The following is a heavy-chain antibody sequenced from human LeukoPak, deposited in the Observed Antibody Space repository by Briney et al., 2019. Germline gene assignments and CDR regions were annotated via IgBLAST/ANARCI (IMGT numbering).Heavy chain of an antibody. CDR1: GFTFSSYS. CDR2: ISSSSSYI. D-gene: IGHD3-3*01. J-gene: IGHJ3*02. Sequence: GGSLRLSCAASGFTFSSYSMNWVRQAPGKGLEWVSSISSSSSYIYYADSVEGRFTISRDNAKNSLYLQMNSLRAEDTAVYYCASDPRITIFGVVVDAFDIWGQGTMVTVSS. CDR3: ASDPRITIFGVVVDAFDI. V-gene: IGHV3-21*01.